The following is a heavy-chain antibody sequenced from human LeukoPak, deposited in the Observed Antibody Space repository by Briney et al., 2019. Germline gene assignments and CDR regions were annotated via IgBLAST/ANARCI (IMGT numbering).Heavy chain of an antibody. Sequence: SETLSLTCAVSGGSFSKYYWSWIRQPPGKGPEWIGDINHTGSTKYNPSLKSRVTIAMDTSKNQFSLKLSSVTAADMAVYFCARALPFDYVWGSYRSDTKTTFDYWGQGTLVTVSS. CDR2: INHTGST. V-gene: IGHV4-34*01. CDR3: ARALPFDYVWGSYRSDTKTTFDY. D-gene: IGHD3-16*02. J-gene: IGHJ4*02. CDR1: GGSFSKYY.